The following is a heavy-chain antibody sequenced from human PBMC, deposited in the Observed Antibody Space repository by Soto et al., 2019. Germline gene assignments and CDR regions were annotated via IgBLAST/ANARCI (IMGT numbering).Heavy chain of an antibody. J-gene: IGHJ6*02. D-gene: IGHD2-2*01. CDR1: GFTFTSYA. CDR2: ISFDGTNT. CDR3: ARDHLYCSDSNCFRGYYGMDV. V-gene: IGHV3-30-3*01. Sequence: QVKLLESGGGVVQPGKSLRLSCVVSGFTFTSYAMHLVRQAPGKGLEWVAGISFDGTNTYYAVSVKGRFTFSRDNSKNTLYLQMNSLRPEDTAVYYCARDHLYCSDSNCFRGYYGMDVWGQGTTVTVSS.